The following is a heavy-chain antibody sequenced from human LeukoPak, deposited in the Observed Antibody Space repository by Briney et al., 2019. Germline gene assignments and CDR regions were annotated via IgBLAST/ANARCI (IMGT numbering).Heavy chain of an antibody. CDR2: IYYSGST. J-gene: IGHJ3*02. CDR1: GGSISSYY. D-gene: IGHD2-15*01. Sequence: SETLSLTCTVSGGSISSYYWSWIRQPPGKGLEWIGYIYYSGSTNYNPSLKSRVTISVDTSKNQFSLKLSSVTAADTAVYYCARGIIGCSGGSCYSDVSAFDIWGQGTMVTVSS. CDR3: ARGIIGCSGGSCYSDVSAFDI. V-gene: IGHV4-59*01.